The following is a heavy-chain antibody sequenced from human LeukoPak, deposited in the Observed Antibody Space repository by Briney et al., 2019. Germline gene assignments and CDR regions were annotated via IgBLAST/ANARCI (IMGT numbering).Heavy chain of an antibody. CDR2: ISGSGGST. CDR3: AKVHYYDFWSGYKDY. V-gene: IGHV3-23*01. CDR1: GFTFSSYA. D-gene: IGHD3-3*01. J-gene: IGHJ4*02. Sequence: PGGSLRLSCAASGFTFSSYAMSWVRQAPGKGLEWVSAISGSGGSTYYADSVKGRFTISRDNSKNTLYLQMNSLRAEDTAVYYCAKVHYYDFWSGYKDYWGQGTLVTVSS.